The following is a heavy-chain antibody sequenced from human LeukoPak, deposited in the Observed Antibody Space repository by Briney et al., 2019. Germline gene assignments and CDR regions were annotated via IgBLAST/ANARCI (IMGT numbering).Heavy chain of an antibody. CDR2: ISTYNGNT. V-gene: IGHV1-18*01. D-gene: IGHD3-22*01. J-gene: IGHJ4*02. Sequence: ASVKVSCKASGYTFTGYGISWVRQAPGQGLEWMGWISTYNGNTNYAQKLQGRVTMTTDSSTSTAYMELRNLRSDDTAVYYCAREYYYDSSGYYEDYWGQGTLVTVSS. CDR1: GYTFTGYG. CDR3: AREYYYDSSGYYEDY.